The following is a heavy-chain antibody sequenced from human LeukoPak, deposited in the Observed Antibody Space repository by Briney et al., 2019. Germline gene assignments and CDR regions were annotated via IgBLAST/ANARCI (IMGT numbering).Heavy chain of an antibody. Sequence: SETLSLTCTVSGGSISSYYWSWIRQPPGKGLEWIGYIYYSGSTNYNPSLKSRVTISVDTSKNQLSLKLSSVTAADTAVYYCARRFLSCSGGSCYYNAFDIWGQGTMVTVSS. V-gene: IGHV4-59*08. J-gene: IGHJ3*02. D-gene: IGHD2-15*01. CDR3: ARRFLSCSGGSCYYNAFDI. CDR1: GGSISSYY. CDR2: IYYSGST.